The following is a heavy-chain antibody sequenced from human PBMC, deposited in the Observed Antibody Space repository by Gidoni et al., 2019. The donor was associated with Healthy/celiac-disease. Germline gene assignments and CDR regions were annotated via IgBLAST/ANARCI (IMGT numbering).Heavy chain of an antibody. CDR1: GGSISSSNW. CDR3: ARKLLWFGERYFDY. CDR2: IYHSGST. J-gene: IGHJ4*02. V-gene: IGHV4-4*02. D-gene: IGHD3-10*01. Sequence: QVQLQESGPGLVQPSGTLSLTCAVSGGSISSSNWWSWVRQPPGKGLEWIGEIYHSGSTTYNPSLKSRVTIAVDKSKNQFSLKLSSVTAADTAVYYCARKLLWFGERYFDYWGQGTLVTVSS.